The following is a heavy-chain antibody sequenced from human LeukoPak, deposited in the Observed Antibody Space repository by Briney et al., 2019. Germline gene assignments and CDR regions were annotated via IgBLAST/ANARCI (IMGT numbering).Heavy chain of an antibody. V-gene: IGHV1-69*13. CDR1: GYTFTSYG. CDR2: IIPIFGTA. CDR3: AREVAVAGTVSYFYYYGMDV. J-gene: IGHJ6*02. D-gene: IGHD6-19*01. Sequence: ASVKVSCKASGYTFTSYGISWVRQAPGQGLEWMGGIIPIFGTANYAQKFQGRVTITADESTSTAYMELSSLRSEDTAVYYCAREVAVAGTVSYFYYYGMDVWGQGTTVTVSS.